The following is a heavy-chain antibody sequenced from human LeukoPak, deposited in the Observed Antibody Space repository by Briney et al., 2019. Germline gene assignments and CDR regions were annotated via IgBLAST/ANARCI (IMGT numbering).Heavy chain of an antibody. Sequence: AGGSLRLSCGASGFTFSSYSMSWVRQAPRKALEWVSAITGSGGSTYYADPVKDRFIISRDNYKNTIYMQMNSLRAEDTAVYYCAKCVPGSSGCADYWGQGTLVTVSS. CDR2: ITGSGGST. V-gene: IGHV3-23*01. CDR3: AKCVPGSSGCADY. CDR1: GFTFSSYS. D-gene: IGHD6-19*01. J-gene: IGHJ4*02.